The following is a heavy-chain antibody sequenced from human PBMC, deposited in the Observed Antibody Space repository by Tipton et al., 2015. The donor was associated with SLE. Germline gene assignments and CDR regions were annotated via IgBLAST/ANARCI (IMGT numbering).Heavy chain of an antibody. CDR2: IYWNDDK. V-gene: IGHV2-5*01. CDR3: AHSPGDGSSEYCDDSSGSDWFDP. J-gene: IGHJ5*02. Sequence: LVKPSQTLTLTCTFSGFSLSTSGVGVGWIRQPPGKALEWLALIYWNDDKRYSPSLKSRLTITKDTSKNQVVLTMTNMDPVDTAPYYCAHSPGDGSSEYCDDSSGSDWFDPWGQGTLVTVSS. CDR1: GFSLSTSGVG. D-gene: IGHD3-22*01.